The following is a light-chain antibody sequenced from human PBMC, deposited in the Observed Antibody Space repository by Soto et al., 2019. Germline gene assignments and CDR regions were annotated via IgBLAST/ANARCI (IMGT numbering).Light chain of an antibody. CDR3: KSYACSNTYV. J-gene: IGLJ1*01. CDR1: KSDIGIYDF. Sequence: QSALTQPPSASGSPGQSVTISCTGSKSDIGIYDFVSWYQHHPGKAPRLIIYEVVQRPSGVPDRFSGSKSGNTASLTVSGLQAADEADYFFKSYACSNTYVFGTGTKLTFL. CDR2: EVV. V-gene: IGLV2-8*01.